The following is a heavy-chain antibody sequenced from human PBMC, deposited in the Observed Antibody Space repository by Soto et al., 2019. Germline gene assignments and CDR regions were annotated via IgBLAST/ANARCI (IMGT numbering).Heavy chain of an antibody. CDR2: ISGSGGST. V-gene: IGHV3-23*01. CDR3: AKSLFPRVYYYYGMDV. Sequence: GSLRLSCAASGFTFSSYAMSWVRQAPGKGLEWVSAISGSGGSTYYADSVKGRFTISRDNSKNTLYLQMNSLRAEDTAVYYCAKSLFPRVYYYYGMDVWGQGTTVTVSS. J-gene: IGHJ6*02. CDR1: GFTFSSYA.